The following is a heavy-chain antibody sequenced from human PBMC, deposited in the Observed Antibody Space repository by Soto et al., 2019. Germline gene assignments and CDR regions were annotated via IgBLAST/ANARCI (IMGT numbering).Heavy chain of an antibody. CDR3: ATSPNF. CDR1: GFTFSDIW. J-gene: IGHJ6*02. Sequence: GSLRLSCAASGFTFSDIWMNWVRQAPGRGLEWVGRIKSKTHGGTTVYAAPLKGSFTISRVVSKNTLFLQLDSLETEDTAVYYCATSPNFWGQGTTVTVSS. V-gene: IGHV3-15*07. CDR2: IKSKTHGGTT.